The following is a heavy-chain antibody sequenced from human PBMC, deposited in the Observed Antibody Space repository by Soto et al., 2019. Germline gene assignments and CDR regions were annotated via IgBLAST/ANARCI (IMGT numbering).Heavy chain of an antibody. CDR3: AKDSSIVVVVDATIEY. V-gene: IGHV3-23*01. Sequence: GGSLRLSCAASGFTFSSYAMSWVRQAPGKGLEWVSAISGSGGSTYYADSVKGRFTISRDNSKNTLYLQMNSLRAEDTAVYYCAKDSSIVVVVDATIEYWGQGTLVTVSS. D-gene: IGHD2-15*01. J-gene: IGHJ4*02. CDR1: GFTFSSYA. CDR2: ISGSGGST.